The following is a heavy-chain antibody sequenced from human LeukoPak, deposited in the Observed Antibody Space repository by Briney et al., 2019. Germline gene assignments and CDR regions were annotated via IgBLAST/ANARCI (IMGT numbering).Heavy chain of an antibody. CDR2: INPDGRDT. V-gene: IGHV3-7*01. J-gene: IGHJ1*01. D-gene: IGHD2-21*02. Sequence: GGSLRLSCPASGFTFSNYVMSWVRQAPGKGLEWVAHINPDGRDTYYVDSVKGRFTISRDNAQNSMYLQMNSLRVEDTAVYYCTSWGDTTAEYFQRWGQGTLVTVSS. CDR1: GFTFSNYV. CDR3: TSWGDTTAEYFQR.